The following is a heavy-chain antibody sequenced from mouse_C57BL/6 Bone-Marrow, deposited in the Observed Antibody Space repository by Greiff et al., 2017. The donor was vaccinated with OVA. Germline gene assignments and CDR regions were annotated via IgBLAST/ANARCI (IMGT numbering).Heavy chain of an antibody. Sequence: VHVKQSGPELVKPGASVKISCKASGYSFPDSNMNWVKPSNGKSLEWIGVINPNYGTTSYHPKFKGKATLTVDQSSSTAYMQLNSLTSEDSAVYYCAKGANYGSSLYYWDYWGQGTTLTVSS. CDR1: GYSFPDSN. CDR2: INPNYGTT. J-gene: IGHJ2*01. V-gene: IGHV1-39*01. D-gene: IGHD1-1*01. CDR3: AKGANYGSSLYYWDY.